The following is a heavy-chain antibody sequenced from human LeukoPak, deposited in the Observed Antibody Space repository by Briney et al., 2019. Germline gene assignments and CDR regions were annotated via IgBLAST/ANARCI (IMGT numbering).Heavy chain of an antibody. CDR1: GFTFSSYG. J-gene: IGHJ4*02. CDR3: ARDVGATGRFDY. D-gene: IGHD1-26*01. Sequence: GGSLRLSCAASGFTFSSYGMHWVRQAPGKGLEWVSVIYSGGSTYYADSVKGRFTISRDNSKNTLYLQMNSLRAEDTAVYYCARDVGATGRFDYWGQGTLVTVSS. CDR2: IYSGGST. V-gene: IGHV3-NL1*01.